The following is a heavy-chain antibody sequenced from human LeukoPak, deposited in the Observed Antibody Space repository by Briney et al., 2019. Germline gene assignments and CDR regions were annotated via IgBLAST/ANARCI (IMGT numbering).Heavy chain of an antibody. V-gene: IGHV1-18*01. CDR1: GYTFTSYG. J-gene: IGHJ6*02. D-gene: IGHD3-9*01. Sequence: ASVKVSCKASGYTFTSYGISWVRQAPGQGLERMGWISAYNGNTNYAQKLQGRVTMTTDTSTSTAYMELRSLRSDDTAVYYCARETYDILTGYYNYYYYGMDVWGQGTTVTVSS. CDR2: ISAYNGNT. CDR3: ARETYDILTGYYNYYYYGMDV.